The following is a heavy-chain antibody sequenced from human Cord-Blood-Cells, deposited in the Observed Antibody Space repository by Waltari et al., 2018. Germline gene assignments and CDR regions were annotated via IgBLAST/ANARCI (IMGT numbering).Heavy chain of an antibody. CDR2: INPNSGGT. CDR1: GYTFTGYY. D-gene: IGHD7-27*01. Sequence: QVQLVQSGAEVKKPGASVTVSCKASGYTFTGYYMHWVRQAPGQGLEGKGWINPNSGGTNYSQKFQGRVTMTRDTSISTAYMELSRLRSDDTAVYDCARDGRRDWGSKVYDYWGQGTLVTVSS. V-gene: IGHV1-2*02. J-gene: IGHJ4*02. CDR3: ARDGRRDWGSKVYDY.